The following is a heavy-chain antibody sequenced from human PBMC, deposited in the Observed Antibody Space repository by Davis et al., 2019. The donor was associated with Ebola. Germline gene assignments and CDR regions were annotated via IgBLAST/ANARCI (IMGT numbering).Heavy chain of an antibody. CDR1: GYSVSSGYY. J-gene: IGHJ3*02. CDR2: SYHTGNT. Sequence: GSLRLSCTVSGYSVSSGYYWGWIRQPPGKGLEWLGSSYHTGNTYYNPSLRSRVTISVDTSKNQFSLKLNSVSAADTAVYYCARPLATSGRAYDAFDIWGQGTMVTVSS. V-gene: IGHV4-38-2*02. D-gene: IGHD6-13*01. CDR3: ARPLATSGRAYDAFDI.